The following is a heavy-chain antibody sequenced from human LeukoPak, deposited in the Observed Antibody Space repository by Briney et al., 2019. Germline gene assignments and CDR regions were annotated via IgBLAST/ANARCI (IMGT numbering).Heavy chain of an antibody. CDR3: ARDRDPGIRGYSGYGAYHYGLDV. CDR1: EFIFRRYW. J-gene: IGHJ6*02. V-gene: IGHV3-7*05. CDR2: INQDGSEN. Sequence: PGGSLRLSCEASEFIFRRYWMTWVRQAPGEGLEWVANINQDGSENYYVDSVKGRFTISRDNAKNSLYLQMNSLRAVDTAVYYCARDRDPGIRGYSGYGAYHYGLDVWGQGTTVSVSS. D-gene: IGHD5-12*01.